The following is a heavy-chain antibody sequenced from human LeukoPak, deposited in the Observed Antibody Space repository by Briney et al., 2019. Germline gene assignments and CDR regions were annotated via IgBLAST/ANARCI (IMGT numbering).Heavy chain of an antibody. J-gene: IGHJ5*02. D-gene: IGHD3-9*01. Sequence: ASVTVSCKASGYTFTSYYMHWVRQAPGQGLEWMGLINPSGGSTSYAQKFQGRVTMTRGTSTSTVYMELSSLRSEDTAVYYCARGQYYDILTGNNWFDPGGQGTLVTVSP. CDR3: ARGQYYDILTGNNWFDP. CDR1: GYTFTSYY. V-gene: IGHV1-46*01. CDR2: INPSGGST.